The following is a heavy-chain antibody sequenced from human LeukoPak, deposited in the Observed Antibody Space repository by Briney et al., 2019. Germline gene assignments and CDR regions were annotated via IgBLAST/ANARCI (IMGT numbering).Heavy chain of an antibody. Sequence: SETLSLTCTVSGGSISSYYWSWIRQPPGKGLEWIGYIYYSGSTNYNPSLKSRVTISVDTSKNQFSLKLSSVTAADTAVYYCARGVRVSDSSNHDAFDIWGQGTMVTVSS. CDR2: IYYSGST. J-gene: IGHJ3*02. D-gene: IGHD6-13*01. V-gene: IGHV4-59*01. CDR1: GGSISSYY. CDR3: ARGVRVSDSSNHDAFDI.